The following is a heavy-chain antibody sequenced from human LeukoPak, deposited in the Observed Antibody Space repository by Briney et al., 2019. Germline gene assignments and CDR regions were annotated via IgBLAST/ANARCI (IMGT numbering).Heavy chain of an antibody. J-gene: IGHJ6*02. Sequence: PGGSLRLSCAASGFTFSNYGMQWVRQAPGKGLEWVAVISYDGSNKYHADSVKGRFTISRDNSKNTLYLQMNSLRAEDTAVYYCAGAYGDYGGGYYGMDVWGQGTTVTVSS. V-gene: IGHV3-30*03. CDR3: AGAYGDYGGGYYGMDV. CDR2: ISYDGSNK. D-gene: IGHD4-17*01. CDR1: GFTFSNYG.